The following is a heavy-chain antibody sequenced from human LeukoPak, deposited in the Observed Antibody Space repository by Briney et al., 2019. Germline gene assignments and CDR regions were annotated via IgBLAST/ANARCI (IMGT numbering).Heavy chain of an antibody. J-gene: IGHJ4*02. Sequence: GGSLRLSCAASGFTFSSYAMSWVRQAPGRGLEWVSSISGSGAGTYYADSVKGRFTISRDNSKNTLYLQMNSLRAEDTAVYYCAKDHYDYIGGTYRDFDYWGQGTLVTVSS. CDR2: ISGSGAGT. V-gene: IGHV3-23*01. D-gene: IGHD3-16*02. CDR3: AKDHYDYIGGTYRDFDY. CDR1: GFTFSSYA.